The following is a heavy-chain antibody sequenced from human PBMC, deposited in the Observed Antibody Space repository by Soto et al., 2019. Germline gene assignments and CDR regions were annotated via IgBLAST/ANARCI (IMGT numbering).Heavy chain of an antibody. Sequence: GGLMGVWCAASGVRCGHYWRGRVVQATGMGLEWVAIIKQDGSENYYVDSAKGRFSISRDNAKNSLFLQMDSLRIDDTAVYLCARVMGTDGWSNHPFDLWGQGTMVTVSS. CDR3: ARVMGTDGWSNHPFDL. D-gene: IGHD6-19*01. J-gene: IGHJ3*01. CDR2: IKQDGSEN. CDR1: GVRCGHYW. V-gene: IGHV3-7*04.